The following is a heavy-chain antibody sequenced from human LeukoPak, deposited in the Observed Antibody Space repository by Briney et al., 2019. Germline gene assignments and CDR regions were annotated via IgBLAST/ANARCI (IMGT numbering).Heavy chain of an antibody. CDR1: GGTFSXYA. CDR3: ASGDSYYYGDY. CDR2: IIPIFGTA. V-gene: IGHV1-69*01. Sequence: TVSXXASGGTFSXYAISWVRQAPGQGLEWMGGIIPIFGTANYAQKFQGRVTITADESTSTAYMELSSLRSEDTAVYYCASGDSYYYGDYWGQGTLVTVSS. J-gene: IGHJ4*02. D-gene: IGHD1-26*01.